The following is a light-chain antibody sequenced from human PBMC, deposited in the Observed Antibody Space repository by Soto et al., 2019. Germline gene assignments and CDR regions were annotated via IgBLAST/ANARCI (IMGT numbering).Light chain of an antibody. CDR2: RAS. Sequence: DVHMTQSPSTLSASVGDRVTITCRASQGVNIWLAWYQQKPGRAPKLLIHRASILESGVPSRFSGSGSGTEFTLTISSLHPDDFATYYCQQYNVYWSFGPGTKVDIK. V-gene: IGKV1-5*03. CDR3: QQYNVYWS. CDR1: QGVNIW. J-gene: IGKJ1*01.